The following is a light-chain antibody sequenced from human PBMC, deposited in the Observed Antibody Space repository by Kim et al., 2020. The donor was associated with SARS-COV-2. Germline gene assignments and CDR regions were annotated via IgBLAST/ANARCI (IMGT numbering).Light chain of an antibody. CDR1: SSHIADYSY. J-gene: IGLJ2*01. CDR2: DVR. CDR3: CSYVGSYTLV. V-gene: IGLV2-11*01. Sequence: QSALTQPRSVSGSPGQSVTISCTGTSSHIADYSYVSWYQQHPGKAPKLMIYDVRRRPSGVPDRFSGSKSGNTASLTLSGLQAEDEADYYCCSYVGSYTLVFGGGTQLTVL.